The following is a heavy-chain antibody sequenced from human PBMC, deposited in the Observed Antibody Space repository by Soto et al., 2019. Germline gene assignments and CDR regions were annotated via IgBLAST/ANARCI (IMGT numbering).Heavy chain of an antibody. CDR1: GGSISSYY. D-gene: IGHD3-22*01. Sequence: SETLSLTCTVSGGSISSYYWSWIRQPAGKGLEWIGRIYTSGSTNYNPSLKSRVTMSVDTSKNQFSLKLSSVTAADTAVYYCASSRGYYYASSGYYHSPYYGMAVWGQGTTVTVSS. CDR3: ASSRGYYYASSGYYHSPYYGMAV. CDR2: IYTSGST. J-gene: IGHJ6*02. V-gene: IGHV4-4*07.